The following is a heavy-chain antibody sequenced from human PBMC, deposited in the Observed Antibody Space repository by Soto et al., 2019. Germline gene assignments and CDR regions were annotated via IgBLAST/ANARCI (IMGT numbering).Heavy chain of an antibody. D-gene: IGHD3-9*01. Sequence: SETLSLTCTVSGGSISSYYWSWIRQPPGKGLEWIGYIYYSGSTNYNPSLKSRVTISVDTSKNQFSLKLSSVTAADTAVYYCARPDDDMAGAFDIWGQGTMVTVSS. CDR3: ARPDDDMAGAFDI. CDR2: IYYSGST. J-gene: IGHJ3*02. V-gene: IGHV4-59*08. CDR1: GGSISSYY.